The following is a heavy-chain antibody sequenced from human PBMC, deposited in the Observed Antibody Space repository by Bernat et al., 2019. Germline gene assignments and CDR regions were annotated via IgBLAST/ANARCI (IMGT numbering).Heavy chain of an antibody. D-gene: IGHD5-24*01. Sequence: QVQLQQWGAGLLKPSETLSLTCAVYGGSFSGYYWSWIRQPPGKGLEWIGEINHSGSTNYNPSLKSRVTISVDTSKNQFSLKLSSVTAADTAVYYCARYSDGYNPFDYWGQGTLVTVSS. CDR2: INHSGST. CDR1: GGSFSGYY. V-gene: IGHV4-34*01. J-gene: IGHJ4*02. CDR3: ARYSDGYNPFDY.